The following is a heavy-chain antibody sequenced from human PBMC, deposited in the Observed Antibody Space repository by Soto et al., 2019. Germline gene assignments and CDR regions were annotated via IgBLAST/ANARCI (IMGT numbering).Heavy chain of an antibody. J-gene: IGHJ6*03. CDR2: IYYSGST. CDR1: GGSISSSSYY. D-gene: IGHD4-4*01. V-gene: IGHV4-39*01. CDR3: ASTITVSGRRSYYYYMDV. Sequence: QLQLQESGPGLVKPSETLSLTCTVSGGSISSSSYYWGWIRQPPGKGLEWIGSIYYSGSTYYNPSLKSRVTISVDTSKNQFSLKLSSVTAADTAVYYCASTITVSGRRSYYYYMDVWGKGTTVTVSS.